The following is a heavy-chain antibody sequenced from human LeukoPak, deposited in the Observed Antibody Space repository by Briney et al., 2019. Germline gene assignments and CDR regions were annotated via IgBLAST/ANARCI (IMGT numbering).Heavy chain of an antibody. CDR2: ISYGGST. D-gene: IGHD1-1*01. J-gene: IGHJ3*02. Sequence: SETLSLTCTVSGGSISSNSNYWAWIRQPPGRGLEWIGSISYGGSTYYSPSLESRVTISVDTSKNQFSLRLSSVTAADTAVYYCARNDGSYAFDIWGQGTMVTVSS. V-gene: IGHV4-39*01. CDR3: ARNDGSYAFDI. CDR1: GGSISSNSNY.